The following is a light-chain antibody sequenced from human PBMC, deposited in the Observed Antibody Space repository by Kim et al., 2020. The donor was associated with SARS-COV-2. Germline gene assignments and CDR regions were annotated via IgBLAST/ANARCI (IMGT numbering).Light chain of an antibody. V-gene: IGKV1-33*01. CDR2: GAS. Sequence: ASVGDIVAITCQASQDNNNDVDWYQPKPGKGPKLLSYGASNLETGITSRLSGSGSGTNFTFTISSLQPENIATYYCQQYDNLPLTFGGGAKVGIK. J-gene: IGKJ4*01. CDR1: QDNNND. CDR3: QQYDNLPLT.